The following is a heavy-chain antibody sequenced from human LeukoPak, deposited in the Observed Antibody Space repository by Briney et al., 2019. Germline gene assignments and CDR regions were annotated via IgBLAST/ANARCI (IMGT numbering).Heavy chain of an antibody. CDR3: ARDPLYCSGGSCYSTWFDP. CDR1: GYSISSGYY. V-gene: IGHV4-38-2*02. J-gene: IGHJ5*02. CDR2: IYHSGST. Sequence: PSETLSLTCTVSGYSISSGYYWGWIRQPPGKGLEWIGSIYHSGSTYYNPSLKSRVTISVDTSKNQFSLKLSSVTAADTAVYYCARDPLYCSGGSCYSTWFDPWGQGILVTVSS. D-gene: IGHD2-15*01.